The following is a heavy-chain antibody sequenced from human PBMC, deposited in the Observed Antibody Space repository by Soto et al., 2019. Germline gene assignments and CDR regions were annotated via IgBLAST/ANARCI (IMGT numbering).Heavy chain of an antibody. CDR1: GYTFTGYY. CDR2: INPNSGGT. V-gene: IGHV1-2*04. CDR3: ARDYSGSYFGPFDY. D-gene: IGHD1-26*01. J-gene: IGHJ4*02. Sequence: GASVKVSCKASGYTFTGYYMHWVRQAPGQGLEWMGWINPNSGGTNYAQKFQGWVTMTRDTSISTAYMELSRLRSDDTAVYYCARDYSGSYFGPFDYWGQGTLVTVSS.